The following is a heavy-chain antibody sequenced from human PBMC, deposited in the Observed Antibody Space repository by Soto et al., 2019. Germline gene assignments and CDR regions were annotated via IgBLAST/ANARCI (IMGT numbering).Heavy chain of an antibody. CDR3: ARDVRYSFDP. CDR1: GGSISSYY. J-gene: IGHJ5*02. D-gene: IGHD1-20*01. CDR2: IYYSGST. V-gene: IGHV4-59*01. Sequence: QVQLQESGPGLVKPSETLSLTCTVSGGSISSYYWSWIRQPPGKGLEWIGYIYYSGSTNYNPSLTSRLTIAVDNSQNQFSLKLSSVTAADTAVYYCARDVRYSFDPWGQGTLVTVSS.